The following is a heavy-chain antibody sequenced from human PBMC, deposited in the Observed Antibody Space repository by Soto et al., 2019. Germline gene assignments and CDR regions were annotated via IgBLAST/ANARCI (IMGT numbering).Heavy chain of an antibody. J-gene: IGHJ4*02. V-gene: IGHV1-18*01. CDR1: GYTFTSYG. CDR3: ARAAYCSGGSCYPKHDY. D-gene: IGHD2-15*01. CDR2: ISAYNGNT. Sequence: GASVKVSCKASGYTFTSYGISWVRQAPGQGLEWMGWISAYNGNTNYVQKLQGRVTMTTDTSTSTAYMELRSLRSDDTAVYYCARAAYCSGGSCYPKHDYWGQGTLVTVSS.